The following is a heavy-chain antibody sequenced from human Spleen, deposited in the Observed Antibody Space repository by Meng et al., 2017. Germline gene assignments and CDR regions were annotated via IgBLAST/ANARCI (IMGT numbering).Heavy chain of an antibody. CDR3: ARVVGCDDAFDI. D-gene: IGHD6-19*01. CDR1: GFSLSTSGMC. Sequence: SGLTLVKPTQTLTLTCTFFGFSLSTSGMCVSWLRQLPGKALEWLALIDWDEDEYYSTSLKTRLTISKDTSKNQVVLTTANMDPEDTATYYCARVVGCDDAFDIWGQGTMVTVSS. J-gene: IGHJ3*02. CDR2: IDWDEDE. V-gene: IGHV2-70*01.